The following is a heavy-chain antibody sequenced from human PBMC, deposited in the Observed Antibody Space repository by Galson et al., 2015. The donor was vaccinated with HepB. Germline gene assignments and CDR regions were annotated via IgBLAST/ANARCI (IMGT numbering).Heavy chain of an antibody. CDR1: GFTFNSYS. Sequence: SLRLSCAASGFTFNSYSMNWVRQAPGKGLEWVSYISSSSGTIYYADSVKGRFTISRDNAKNSLFLQMNSLRDDDTAVYYCARESWSSGWSDHWGQGTLVTVSS. D-gene: IGHD6-19*01. CDR2: ISSSSGTI. J-gene: IGHJ5*02. CDR3: ARESWSSGWSDH. V-gene: IGHV3-48*02.